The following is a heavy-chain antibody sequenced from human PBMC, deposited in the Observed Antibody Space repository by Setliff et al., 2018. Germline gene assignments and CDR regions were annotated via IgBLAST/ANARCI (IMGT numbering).Heavy chain of an antibody. Sequence: GGSLRLSCAASGFTFSSYAMHWARQAPGKGLEWVAFIWYDGSNTYYTGSVKGRFTISRDNSRNTLYLQMNSLRAEDTAVYYCAGDPPSSGYAFDIWGQGTMVTVSS. V-gene: IGHV3-33*01. J-gene: IGHJ3*02. CDR3: AGDPPSSGYAFDI. D-gene: IGHD5-12*01. CDR1: GFTFSSYA. CDR2: IWYDGSNT.